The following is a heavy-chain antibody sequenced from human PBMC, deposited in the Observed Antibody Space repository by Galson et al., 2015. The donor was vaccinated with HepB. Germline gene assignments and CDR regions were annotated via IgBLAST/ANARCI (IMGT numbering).Heavy chain of an antibody. CDR2: IYPGDSDT. J-gene: IGHJ4*02. Sequence: QSGAEVKKPGESLKIACKGSGYIFSNYWIAWVRQMPGKGLEWMGIIYPGDSDTRYSPSFRGQVTISADKSINTAYLQWSSLKASDTAMYYCARLGYGDYVDYWGRGTLVTVSS. CDR1: GYIFSNYW. V-gene: IGHV5-51*01. D-gene: IGHD4-17*01. CDR3: ARLGYGDYVDY.